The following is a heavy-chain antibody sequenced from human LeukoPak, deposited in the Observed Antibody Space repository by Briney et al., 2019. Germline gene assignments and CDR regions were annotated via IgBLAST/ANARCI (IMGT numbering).Heavy chain of an antibody. D-gene: IGHD5-18*01. Sequence: GGSLRLSCAASGFTFSSYSMNWVRQAPGKGLEWVSSISSSSSYIYYADSVKGRFTISRDNAKNSLYLQMNSLRAEDTAVYYCAGTTAMVTGVFDYWGQGTLVTVSS. CDR2: ISSSSSYI. CDR1: GFTFSSYS. CDR3: AGTTAMVTGVFDY. V-gene: IGHV3-21*01. J-gene: IGHJ4*02.